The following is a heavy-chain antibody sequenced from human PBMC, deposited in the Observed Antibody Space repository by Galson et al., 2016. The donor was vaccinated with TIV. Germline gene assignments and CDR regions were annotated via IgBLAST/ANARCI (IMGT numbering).Heavy chain of an antibody. Sequence: SVKVSCKASGGTFRSYAIIWVRQAPGQGLEWMGGISAIFGTANYAPKFQGRVTITADESTNTAYMELSSLRSEDTAVYYCTGGSGSYLPGYWGQGTLVTVSS. D-gene: IGHD3-10*01. J-gene: IGHJ4*02. CDR2: ISAIFGTA. CDR3: TGGSGSYLPGY. CDR1: GGTFRSYA. V-gene: IGHV1-69*13.